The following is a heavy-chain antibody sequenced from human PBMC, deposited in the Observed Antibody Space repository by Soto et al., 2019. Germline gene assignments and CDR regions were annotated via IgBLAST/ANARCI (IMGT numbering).Heavy chain of an antibody. Sequence: GGSLRLSCAASGFTFSSYSMNWVRQAPGKGLEWVSSISSSSSYIYYADSVKGRFTISRDNAKNSLYLQMNSLRAEDTAVYYCARRGMGGSYPGGSDYYYGMDVWGQGTTVTVSS. D-gene: IGHD1-26*01. V-gene: IGHV3-21*01. J-gene: IGHJ6*02. CDR3: ARRGMGGSYPGGSDYYYGMDV. CDR2: ISSSSSYI. CDR1: GFTFSSYS.